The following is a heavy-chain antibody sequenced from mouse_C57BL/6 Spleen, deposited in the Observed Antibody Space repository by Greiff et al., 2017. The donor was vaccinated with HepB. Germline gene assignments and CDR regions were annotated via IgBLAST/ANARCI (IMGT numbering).Heavy chain of an antibody. J-gene: IGHJ2*01. CDR2: ISYDGSN. CDR1: GYSITSGYY. V-gene: IGHV3-6*01. Sequence: DVQLQESGPGLVKPSQSLSLTCSVTGYSITSGYYWNWIRQFPGNKLEWMGYISYDGSNNYNPSLKNRISITRDTSKNQFFLKLNSVTTEDTATYYCARDGGYYNFDYWGQGTTLTVSS. D-gene: IGHD2-3*01. CDR3: ARDGGYYNFDY.